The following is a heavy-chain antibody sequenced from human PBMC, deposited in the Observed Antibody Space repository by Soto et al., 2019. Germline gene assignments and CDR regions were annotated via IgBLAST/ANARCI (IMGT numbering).Heavy chain of an antibody. Sequence: PGGSLRLSCAASGFTFRSFTMNWVRQAPGKGLEWVSTISSNSAYIYYTDALRGRFTISRDNAKNSLHLQMNSLRAEDTAVYYCTRDASRASSGRGWFDPWGQGTLVTVSS. V-gene: IGHV3-21*01. J-gene: IGHJ5*02. CDR2: ISSNSAYI. CDR3: TRDASRASSGRGWFDP. D-gene: IGHD6-25*01. CDR1: GFTFRSFT.